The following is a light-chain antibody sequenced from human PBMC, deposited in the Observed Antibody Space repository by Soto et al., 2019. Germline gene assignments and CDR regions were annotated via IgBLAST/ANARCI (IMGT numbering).Light chain of an antibody. J-gene: IGKJ2*01. CDR2: KAS. Sequence: DIQMTQSPSTLSASVGDRVTITCRASQSIGTWLAWYQQKPGKAPKLLIYKASSLESGVPSRFSGSGSGTEFTLTINSRQPDDFATYYFQQYNSFVTLGQGTKLEIK. V-gene: IGKV1-5*03. CDR1: QSIGTW. CDR3: QQYNSFVT.